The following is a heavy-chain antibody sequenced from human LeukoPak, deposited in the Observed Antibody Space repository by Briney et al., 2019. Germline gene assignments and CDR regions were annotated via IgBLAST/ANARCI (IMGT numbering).Heavy chain of an antibody. V-gene: IGHV3-15*01. J-gene: IGHJ4*02. CDR3: TRHASFSSSSL. CDR2: IKSNADGGTR. CDR1: GFIFSNAW. D-gene: IGHD6-6*01. Sequence: GGSLRLSYAASGFIFSNAWMRWVRQAPGKGLEWVGRIKSNADGGTRDYAAPVKGRFTISRDDSKNTAYLQMNSLKTEDTAVYYCTRHASFSSSSLWGQGTLVTVSS.